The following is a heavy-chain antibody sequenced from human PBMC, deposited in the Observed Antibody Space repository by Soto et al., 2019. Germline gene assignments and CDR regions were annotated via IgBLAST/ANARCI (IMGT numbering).Heavy chain of an antibody. V-gene: IGHV4-59*08. CDR3: ARQPPGGDDSFDV. CDR2: FYYSGTT. D-gene: IGHD3-16*01. CDR1: GGSISNYY. J-gene: IGHJ3*01. Sequence: QVQLQESGPGLVKPLETLSLTCAVSGGSISNYYWSWIRQTPGKRLEWIGYFYYSGTTKYNPSLKSRVTISEDPSKNQFSLELTSVTAADTAVYYCARQPPGGDDSFDVWGQGTMFTVSS.